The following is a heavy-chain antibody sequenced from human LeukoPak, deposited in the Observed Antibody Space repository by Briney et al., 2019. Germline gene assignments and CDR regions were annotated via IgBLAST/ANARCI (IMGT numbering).Heavy chain of an antibody. J-gene: IGHJ4*02. CDR3: ARDNNWNDRSLGY. CDR2: IYHSGST. Sequence: SETLSLTCTVSGGSISSGGYYWSWIRQPPGKGLEWIGYIYHSGSTYYNPSLKSRVTISVDRSKSQFSLKLSSVTAADTAVYYCARDNNWNDRSLGYWGQGTLVTVSS. D-gene: IGHD1-1*01. CDR1: GGSISSGGYY. V-gene: IGHV4-30-2*01.